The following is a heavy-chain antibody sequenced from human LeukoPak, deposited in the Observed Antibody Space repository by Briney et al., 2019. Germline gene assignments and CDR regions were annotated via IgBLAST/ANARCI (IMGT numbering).Heavy chain of an antibody. Sequence: GGSLRLSCAASGLTFSNYWMHWVRQAPGQGLVWVSRIKVDGTSTTYADSVKGRFTISRDNAKETVYPQMNSLRAEDTAVYYCARGVPDNSYLSFWGQGTLVTVSS. CDR3: ARGVPDNSYLSF. D-gene: IGHD5-18*01. CDR2: IKVDGTST. J-gene: IGHJ4*02. V-gene: IGHV3-74*01. CDR1: GLTFSNYW.